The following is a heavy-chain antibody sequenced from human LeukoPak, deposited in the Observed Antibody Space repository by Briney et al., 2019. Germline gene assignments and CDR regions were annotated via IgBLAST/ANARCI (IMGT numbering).Heavy chain of an antibody. V-gene: IGHV5-51*01. CDR2: MYPGDSDT. J-gene: IGHJ5*02. D-gene: IGHD4-17*01. CDR1: GYSFTNYW. Sequence: GESLKISCKGSGYSFTNYWIGWVRQMPGKGLEWMGIMYPGDSDTRYSPSFQGQVTISADKSISTAYLQLSSVKAADTAMYYCARRSDYGPWGQGTLVTVSS. CDR3: ARRSDYGP.